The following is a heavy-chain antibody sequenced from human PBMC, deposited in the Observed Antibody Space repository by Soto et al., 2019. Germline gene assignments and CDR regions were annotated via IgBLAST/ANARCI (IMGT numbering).Heavy chain of an antibody. CDR3: ARGRSDWSELDY. CDR2: TDGGGDAT. D-gene: IGHD3-9*01. CDR1: GFTFSWYA. V-gene: IGHV3-23*01. Sequence: EVQLLESGGGSVQPGGSLRLTCAASGFTFSWYAMSWVRQVPGKGLEYVSITDGGGDATYYAGSVEGRFSIPRDNSQNTLALQMNSLRADATALYYCARGRSDWSELDYWGQGALVTVSS. J-gene: IGHJ4*02.